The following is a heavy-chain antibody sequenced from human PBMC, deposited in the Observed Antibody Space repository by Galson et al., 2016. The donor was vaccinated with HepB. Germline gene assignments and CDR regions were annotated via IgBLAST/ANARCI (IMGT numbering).Heavy chain of an antibody. CDR1: GFTFSSYA. CDR2: ISYDGSNK. V-gene: IGHV3-30*04. Sequence: SLRLSCAASGFTFSSYAIHWVRQAPGKGLEWVAVISYDGSNKYYADSVKGRFTISRDNSKNTLFLQMNRLRAEDTAVYYCAREGVLVVAATRVSYFDYWGQGTLVTVSS. D-gene: IGHD2-15*01. J-gene: IGHJ4*02. CDR3: AREGVLVVAATRVSYFDY.